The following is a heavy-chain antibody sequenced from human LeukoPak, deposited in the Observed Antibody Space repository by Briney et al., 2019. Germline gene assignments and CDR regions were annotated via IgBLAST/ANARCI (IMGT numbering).Heavy chain of an antibody. J-gene: IGHJ4*02. D-gene: IGHD1-26*01. CDR2: ISGSGGST. CDR3: AKANSGSYLTGGTDY. V-gene: IGHV3-23*01. CDR1: GFTFSSYA. Sequence: PGGSLRLSCAASGFTFSSYAMSWVRQAPGKVLEWVSAISGSGGSTYYADSVKGRFTISRDNSKNTLYLQMNSLRAEDTAVYYCAKANSGSYLTGGTDYRGQGTLVTVSS.